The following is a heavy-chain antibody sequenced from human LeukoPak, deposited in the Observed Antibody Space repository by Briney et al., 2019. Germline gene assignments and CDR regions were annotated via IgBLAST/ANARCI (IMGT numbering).Heavy chain of an antibody. Sequence: PSETLSLTCTVSGGSISSSSYYWGWIRQPPGKGLEWIGSIYYSGSTCYNPSLKSRVTISVDTSKNQFSLKLSSVTAADTAVYYCARAEVGATGLGLGPFDYWGQGTLVTVSS. CDR3: ARAEVGATGLGLGPFDY. CDR2: IYYSGST. CDR1: GGSISSSSYY. J-gene: IGHJ4*02. D-gene: IGHD1-26*01. V-gene: IGHV4-39*01.